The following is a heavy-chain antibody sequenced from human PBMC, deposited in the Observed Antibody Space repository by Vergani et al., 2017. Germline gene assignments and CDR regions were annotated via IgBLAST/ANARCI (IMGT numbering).Heavy chain of an antibody. CDR3: ARAAILVSGGGGTLDL. J-gene: IGHJ3*01. Sequence: QVQLVESGEGLVKPGGSLRLSCAASGFSFSNYYMTWIRQAPGKGLEWVSYISGSGSSIFYADSVKGRFTISRDNADNSLYLQMNILRAEDTAVYYCARAAILVSGGGGTLDLWGQGTMVTLSP. CDR1: GFSFSNYY. V-gene: IGHV3-11*04. D-gene: IGHD2-8*02. CDR2: ISGSGSSI.